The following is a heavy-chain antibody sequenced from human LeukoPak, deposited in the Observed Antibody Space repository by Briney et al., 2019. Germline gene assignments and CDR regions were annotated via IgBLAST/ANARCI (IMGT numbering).Heavy chain of an antibody. CDR3: ARGIVGSRDFYFRCYFDY. CDR2: INHSGST. CDR1: GGSFSGYY. V-gene: IGHV4-34*01. D-gene: IGHD3/OR15-3a*01. Sequence: KPSETLSLTCAVYGGSFSGYYWSWIRQPPGKGLEWIGEINHSGSTYYSPSLKSRVTVSVDTSKNEFSLNLTSVTAADTAVYFCARGIVGSRDFYFRCYFDYWGQGTLVTVSS. J-gene: IGHJ4*02.